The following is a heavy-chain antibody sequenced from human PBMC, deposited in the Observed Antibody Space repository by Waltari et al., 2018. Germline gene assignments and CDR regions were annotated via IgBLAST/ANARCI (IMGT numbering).Heavy chain of an antibody. J-gene: IGHJ1*01. CDR2: IYYSGST. Sequence: QVQLQESGPGLVKPSETLSLTCTVSGGSISSYYWSWIRQPPGKGLEWIGYIYYSGSTNYNPSLKSRVTISVDTSKNQFSLKLSSVTAADTAVYYCARGYCSGGSCCSPFQHWGQGTLVTVSS. CDR3: ARGYCSGGSCCSPFQH. D-gene: IGHD2-15*01. CDR1: GGSISSYY. V-gene: IGHV4-59*01.